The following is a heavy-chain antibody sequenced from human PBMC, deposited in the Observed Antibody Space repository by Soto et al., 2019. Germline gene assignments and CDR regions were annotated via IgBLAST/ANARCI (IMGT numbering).Heavy chain of an antibody. CDR1: VFTFSSYS. CDR3: ARDWYSSSSGFEY. J-gene: IGHJ4*02. V-gene: IGHV3-21*01. CDR2: ISSSSSYI. D-gene: IGHD6-6*01. Sequence: XGSLRLSCASSVFTFSSYSMNCVRQPPGKGLEWVSSISSSSSYIYYADSVKGRFTISRDNAKNSMYLQMNSLRAEDTAVYYCARDWYSSSSGFEYWGQGTLVIVSS.